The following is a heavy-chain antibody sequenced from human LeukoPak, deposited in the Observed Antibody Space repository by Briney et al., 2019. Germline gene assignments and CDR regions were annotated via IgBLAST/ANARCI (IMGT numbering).Heavy chain of an antibody. Sequence: ATVKVSCKASGYTFTSYGISWVRQAPGQGLEWMGWISAYNGNTNYAQKLQGRVTMTTDTSTSTAYMELRSLRSDDTAVYYCARSMGSSRSRGGWFDPWGQGTQVTVSS. V-gene: IGHV1-18*01. D-gene: IGHD6-13*01. CDR1: GYTFTSYG. J-gene: IGHJ5*02. CDR3: ARSMGSSRSRGGWFDP. CDR2: ISAYNGNT.